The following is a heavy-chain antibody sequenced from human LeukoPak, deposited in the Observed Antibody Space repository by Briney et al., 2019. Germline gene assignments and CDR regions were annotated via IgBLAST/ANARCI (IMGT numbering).Heavy chain of an antibody. CDR1: GYTFTGYY. J-gene: IGHJ4*02. V-gene: IGHV1-2*02. Sequence: GASVKVSCKASGYTFTGYYMHWVRQAPGQGLEWMGWINPNSGGTNYAQKFQGRVTMTRDTSISTAYMELSRLRSDDTAVYYCARADLGYSYGYNYWGQGTLVTVSS. CDR2: INPNSGGT. D-gene: IGHD5-18*01. CDR3: ARADLGYSYGYNY.